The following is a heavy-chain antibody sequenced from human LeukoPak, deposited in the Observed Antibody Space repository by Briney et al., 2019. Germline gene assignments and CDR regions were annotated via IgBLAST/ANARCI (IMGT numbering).Heavy chain of an antibody. CDR3: ATDPQLHRTAGWFDP. CDR2: FDPEDGET. Sequence: ASVKVSCKVSGYTLTELSMHWVRQAPGKGLEWMGGFDPEDGETIYAQKFQGRVTMTEDTSTDTAYMELSSLRSEDTAVYYCATDPQLHRTAGWFDPWGQGTLVTVSS. V-gene: IGHV1-24*01. J-gene: IGHJ5*02. D-gene: IGHD5-24*01. CDR1: GYTLTELS.